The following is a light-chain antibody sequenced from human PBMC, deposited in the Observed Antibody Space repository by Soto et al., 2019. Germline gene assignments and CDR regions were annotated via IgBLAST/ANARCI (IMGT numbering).Light chain of an antibody. Sequence: EIVLTQSPGTLSLSPGERATLSCRANQSVSSSYLAWYQQKPGQAPRLLIYGASSRATGIPDRFSGSGSGTDFTLTISRLEPADFAVYYCQQFGSSPRTFGQGTKVEIK. CDR1: QSVSSSY. V-gene: IGKV3-20*01. CDR3: QQFGSSPRT. CDR2: GAS. J-gene: IGKJ1*01.